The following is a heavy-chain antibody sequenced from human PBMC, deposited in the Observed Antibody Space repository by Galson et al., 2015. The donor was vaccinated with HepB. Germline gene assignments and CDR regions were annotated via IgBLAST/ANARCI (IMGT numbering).Heavy chain of an antibody. CDR2: ISYDGSNK. CDR3: AKPIFQGGWYPDAFDI. Sequence: SLRLSCAASGFTFSSYGMHWVRQAPGKGLEWVAVISYDGSNKYYADSVKGRFTISRDNSKNTLYLQMNSLRAEDTAVYYCAKPIFQGGWYPDAFDIWGQGTMVTVSS. J-gene: IGHJ3*02. V-gene: IGHV3-30*18. CDR1: GFTFSSYG. D-gene: IGHD6-19*01.